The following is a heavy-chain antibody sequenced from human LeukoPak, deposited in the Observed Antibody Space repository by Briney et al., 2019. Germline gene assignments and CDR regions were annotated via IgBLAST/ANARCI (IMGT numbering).Heavy chain of an antibody. V-gene: IGHV6-1*01. J-gene: IGHJ6*04. D-gene: IGHD6-13*01. Sequence: SQTLSLTCAISGDSVSSNSAAWNWIRQSPSRGLEWLGRTYYRSKWYNDYAVSVKSRITINPDTSKNQFSLKVSSVTAADTAVYYCARVGIAAAGTDYYGMDVWGKGTTVTVSS. CDR1: GDSVSSNSAA. CDR2: TYYRSKWYN. CDR3: ARVGIAAAGTDYYGMDV.